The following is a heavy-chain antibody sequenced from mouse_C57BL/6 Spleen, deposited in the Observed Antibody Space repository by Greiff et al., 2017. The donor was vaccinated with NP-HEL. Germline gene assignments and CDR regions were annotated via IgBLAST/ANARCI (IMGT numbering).Heavy chain of an antibody. J-gene: IGHJ4*01. CDR3: APAYYSNYDYAMDY. CDR1: GYTFTSYG. D-gene: IGHD2-5*01. CDR2: IYPRSGNT. V-gene: IGHV1-81*01. Sequence: LVESGAELARPGASVKLSCKASGYTFTSYGISWVKQRTGQGLEWIGEIYPRSGNTYYNEKFKGKATLTADKSSSTAYMELRSLTSEDSAVYFCAPAYYSNYDYAMDYWGQGTSVTVSS.